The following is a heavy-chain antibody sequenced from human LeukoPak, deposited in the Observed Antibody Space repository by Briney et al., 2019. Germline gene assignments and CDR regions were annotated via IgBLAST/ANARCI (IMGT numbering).Heavy chain of an antibody. CDR1: GGSFSGYY. V-gene: IGHV4-34*01. Sequence: PSETLSLTCAVYGGSFSGYYWSWIRQPPGKGLEWIGEINHSGSTNYNPSLKSRVTISVDTPKNQFSLKLSSVTAADTAVYYCASAVVVVAATWFDYWGQGTLVTVSS. CDR2: INHSGST. D-gene: IGHD2-15*01. CDR3: ASAVVVVAATWFDY. J-gene: IGHJ4*02.